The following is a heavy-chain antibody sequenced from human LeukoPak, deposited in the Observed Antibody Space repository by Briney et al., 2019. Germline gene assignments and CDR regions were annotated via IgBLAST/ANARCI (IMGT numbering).Heavy chain of an antibody. V-gene: IGHV3-23*01. CDR2: ISDSGGST. Sequence: GRSLRLSCAASGFTFSNYDMSWVRQAPGKGLEWVSSISDSGGSTYYAASVKGRFTISRDNSKNTLYLQMTNLRPADTAVYYCAKDLSRAVAADWFDPWDQGSLVSVST. D-gene: IGHD6-19*01. J-gene: IGHJ5*02. CDR3: AKDLSRAVAADWFDP. CDR1: GFTFSNYD.